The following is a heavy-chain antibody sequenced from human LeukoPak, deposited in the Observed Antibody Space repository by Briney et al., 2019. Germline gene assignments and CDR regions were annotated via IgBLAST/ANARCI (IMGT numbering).Heavy chain of an antibody. V-gene: IGHV3-9*01. CDR1: GFTFDDYA. Sequence: GRSLRLSCAASGFTFDDYAMHWVRQAPGKGLEWVSGISWNSGSIGYADSVKGRFTISRGNAKNSLYLQMNSLRAEDTALYYCAKSTGYSYGPFDYWGQGTLVTVSS. D-gene: IGHD5-18*01. CDR3: AKSTGYSYGPFDY. CDR2: ISWNSGSI. J-gene: IGHJ4*02.